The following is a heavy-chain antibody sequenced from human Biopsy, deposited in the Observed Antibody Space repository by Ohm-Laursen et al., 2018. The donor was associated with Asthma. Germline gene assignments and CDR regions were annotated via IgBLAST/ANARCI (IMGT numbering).Heavy chain of an antibody. V-gene: IGHV3-30*04. Sequence: SLRLSCTASGFTFSSYAMHWVRQAPGTGLEWVAVISYDGSTKYSADSVKGRFIVSRDISKNILSLQMNSLRPEDTAVYYCARDVVWFREVGGMDVWGQGTTVTVSS. CDR2: ISYDGSTK. CDR1: GFTFSSYA. D-gene: IGHD3-10*01. J-gene: IGHJ6*02. CDR3: ARDVVWFREVGGMDV.